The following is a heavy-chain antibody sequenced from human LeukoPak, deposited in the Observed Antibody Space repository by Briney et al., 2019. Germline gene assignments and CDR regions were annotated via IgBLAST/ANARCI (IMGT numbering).Heavy chain of an antibody. CDR2: MKQNGSEK. CDR3: ARDQWGCSGGSCYPWLYYYYGMDV. D-gene: IGHD2-15*01. Sequence: GGSLRLSCAASGFTFSSYWMSWVRQAPGKGLEWVANMKQNGSEKYYVDSVKGRFTISRDNAKNSLYLQMNSLRAEDTAVYYCARDQWGCSGGSCYPWLYYYYGMDVWGQGTTVTVSS. CDR1: GFTFSSYW. J-gene: IGHJ6*02. V-gene: IGHV3-7*01.